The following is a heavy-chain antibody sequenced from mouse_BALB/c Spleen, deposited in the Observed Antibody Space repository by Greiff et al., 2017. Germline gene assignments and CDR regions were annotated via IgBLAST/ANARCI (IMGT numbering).Heavy chain of an antibody. CDR2: IYPSDSYT. V-gene: IGHV1-69*02. Sequence: QVQLQQPGAELVRPGASVKLSCKASGYTFTSYWINWVKQRPGQGLEWIGNIYPSDSYTNYNQKFKDKATLTVDKSSSTAYMQLSSPTSEDSAVDYCTREYGNYWFAYWGQGTLVTVSA. CDR3: TREYGNYWFAY. J-gene: IGHJ3*01. CDR1: GYTFTSYW. D-gene: IGHD2-10*02.